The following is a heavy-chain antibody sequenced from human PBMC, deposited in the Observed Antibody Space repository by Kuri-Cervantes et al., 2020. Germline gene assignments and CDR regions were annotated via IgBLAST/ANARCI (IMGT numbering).Heavy chain of an antibody. CDR3: ARHWNRNNGGAFDI. V-gene: IGHV4-39*01. D-gene: IGHD1-14*01. Sequence: GSLRLSCTVSGGSISSSSYYWGWIRQPPGKGLEWIGSIYYSGSTYYNPSLKSRVAISVDTSKNRFSLKLSSVNAADTAAYYCARHWNRNNGGAFDIWGQGTMVTVSS. CDR2: IYYSGST. CDR1: GGSISSSSYY. J-gene: IGHJ3*02.